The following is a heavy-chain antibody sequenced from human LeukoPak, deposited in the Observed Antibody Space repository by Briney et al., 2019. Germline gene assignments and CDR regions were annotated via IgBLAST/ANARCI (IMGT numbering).Heavy chain of an antibody. Sequence: KSSETLSLTCNVSGNSMNKYQWSWIRQPPGKGLGWIGNIYTSGITNYNPSLKSRVTISVDTSKSQLSLKLRSVTAADTAVYYCARRVHMDVWGKGTTVTVSS. CDR1: GNSMNKYQ. V-gene: IGHV4-4*09. CDR3: ARRVHMDV. J-gene: IGHJ6*03. CDR2: IYTSGIT.